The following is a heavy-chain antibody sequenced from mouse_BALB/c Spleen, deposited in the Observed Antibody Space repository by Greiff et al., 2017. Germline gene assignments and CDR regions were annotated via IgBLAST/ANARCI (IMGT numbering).Heavy chain of an antibody. CDR3: ARRDGYYYAMDY. V-gene: IGHV1-54*01. CDR2: INPGSGGT. Sequence: QVQLQQSGAELVRPGTSVKVSCKASGYAFTNYLIEWVKQRPGQGLEWIGVINPGSGGTNYNEKFKGKATLTADKSSSTAYMQLSSLTSDDSAVYFCARRDGYYYAMDYWGQGTSVTVSS. J-gene: IGHJ4*01. CDR1: GYAFTNYL. D-gene: IGHD2-3*01.